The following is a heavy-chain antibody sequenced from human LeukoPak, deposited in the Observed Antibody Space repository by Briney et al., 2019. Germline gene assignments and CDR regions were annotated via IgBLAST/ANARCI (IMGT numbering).Heavy chain of an antibody. CDR3: ARSGSSPSDV. J-gene: IGHJ6*02. CDR2: IYYSGST. V-gene: IGHV4-59*08. Sequence: SETLSLTCTVSGGSISSYYWSWIRQPPGKGLEWIGYIYYSGSTNYNPSLKSRVTISVDTSKNQFSLKLSSVTAADTAVYYCARSGSSPSDVWGQGTTVTVSS. D-gene: IGHD6-13*01. CDR1: GGSISSYY.